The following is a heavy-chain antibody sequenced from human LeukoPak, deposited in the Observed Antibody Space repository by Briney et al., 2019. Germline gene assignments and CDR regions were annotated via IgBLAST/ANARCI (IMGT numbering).Heavy chain of an antibody. D-gene: IGHD4-23*01. J-gene: IGHJ4*02. CDR1: GYTFTSYD. Sequence: ASVKVSCKASGYTFTSYDINWVRQATGQGLGWMGWMNPNSGNTGYAQKFQGRVTMTRNTSISTAYMELSSLRSEDTAVYYCARAHVRGYGRNRFALYWGQGTLVTVSS. CDR3: ARAHVRGYGRNRFALY. V-gene: IGHV1-8*01. CDR2: MNPNSGNT.